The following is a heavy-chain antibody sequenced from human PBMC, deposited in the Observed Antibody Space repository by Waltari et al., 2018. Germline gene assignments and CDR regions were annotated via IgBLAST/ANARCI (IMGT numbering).Heavy chain of an antibody. D-gene: IGHD3-3*01. J-gene: IGHJ1*01. CDR3: AKDELSSITIFGVVPQYFQH. V-gene: IGHV3-23*03. Sequence: EVQLLESGGGLVQPGGSLRLSCAASGFTFSSYAMSWVRQAPGKGLEWVSVIYSGGSTYYADSVKGRFTISRDNSKNTLYLQMNSLRAEDTAVYYCAKDELSSITIFGVVPQYFQHWGQGTLVTVSS. CDR1: GFTFSSYA. CDR2: IYSGGST.